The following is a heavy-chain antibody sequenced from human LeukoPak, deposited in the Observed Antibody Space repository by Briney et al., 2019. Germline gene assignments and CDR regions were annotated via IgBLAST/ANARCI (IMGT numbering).Heavy chain of an antibody. CDR1: GFTFSSYS. V-gene: IGHV3-21*01. CDR3: ARSYYGSGRYGPQFDY. D-gene: IGHD3-10*01. Sequence: PGGSLRLSCAASGFTFSSYSMNWVRQAPGKGLEWVSCISSSSSYIYYADSVKGRFTISRDNAKNSLYLQMNSLRAEDTAVYYCARSYYGSGRYGPQFDYWGQGTLVTVSS. CDR2: ISSSSSYI. J-gene: IGHJ4*02.